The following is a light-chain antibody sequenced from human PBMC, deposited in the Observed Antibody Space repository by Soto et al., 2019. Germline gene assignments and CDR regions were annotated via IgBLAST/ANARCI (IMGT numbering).Light chain of an antibody. CDR1: QSVSSK. CDR3: QQSHNWPWT. J-gene: IGKJ1*01. Sequence: EVLITQAPVTLSVSPGERATLSWRASQSVSSKLAWYQQKPGQAPMLLIDDASTRATGIPARCSGSGSGTECTLTSSSLQSEDFAVYYCQQSHNWPWTFGQGTKVDIK. V-gene: IGKV3-15*01. CDR2: DAS.